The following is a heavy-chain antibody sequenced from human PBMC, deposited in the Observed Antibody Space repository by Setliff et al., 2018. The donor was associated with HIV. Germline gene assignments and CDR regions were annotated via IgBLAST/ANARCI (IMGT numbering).Heavy chain of an antibody. CDR1: GYSFTTYW. V-gene: IGHV5-51*01. Sequence: PGESLKISCQTSGYSFTTYWIGRVRQMPGKGLEWMALLYPGDSDIRYSPSFQSQVTVSADKSIGTAYLQWNSLKASDTALYFCARAPNSPYYSNFWYADHWGQGTLVTVSS. CDR3: ARAPNSPYYSNFWYADH. D-gene: IGHD3-22*01. J-gene: IGHJ5*02. CDR2: LYPGDSDI.